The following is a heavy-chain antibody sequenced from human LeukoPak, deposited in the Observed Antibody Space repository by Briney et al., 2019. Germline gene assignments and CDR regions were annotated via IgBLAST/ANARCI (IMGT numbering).Heavy chain of an antibody. D-gene: IGHD1-26*01. CDR3: AKGRFTGSYGSFDY. CDR2: ISGSGTYI. Sequence: GGSLRLSCAASGFTFSSYSMNWVRQTPGKGLEWVSSISGSGTYIYYADSVKGRFTISRDNAKNSLYLQMNSLRAGDTAIYYCAKGRFTGSYGSFDYWGQGTLVTVSS. CDR1: GFTFSSYS. J-gene: IGHJ4*02. V-gene: IGHV3-21*04.